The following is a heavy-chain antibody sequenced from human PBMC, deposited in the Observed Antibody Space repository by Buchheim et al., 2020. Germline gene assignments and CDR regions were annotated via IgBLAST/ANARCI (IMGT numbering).Heavy chain of an antibody. CDR3: ARGDGGYYYGMDV. CDR1: GFTFSTYE. Sequence: EVQLVESGGGLVQPGGSLRLPCAASGFTFSTYEMNWVRQAPGKGLEWVSYIVTSGSTRNYADSVKGRFTISRDNAKNSLYLQMNSLRVEDTAVYYCARGDGGYYYGMDVWGQGTT. J-gene: IGHJ6*02. CDR2: IVTSGSTR. V-gene: IGHV3-48*03. D-gene: IGHD2-21*02.